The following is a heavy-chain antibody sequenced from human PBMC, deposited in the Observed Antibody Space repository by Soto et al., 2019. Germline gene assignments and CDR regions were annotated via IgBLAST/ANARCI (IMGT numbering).Heavy chain of an antibody. CDR1: GFTFSSYS. CDR3: AKDPAYYYDSSGPWLPDY. D-gene: IGHD3-22*01. J-gene: IGHJ4*02. CDR2: ISSSSSYI. Sequence: GGSLRLSCAASGFTFSSYSMNWVRQAPGKGLEWVSSISSSSSYIYYADSVKGRFTISRENSKNTLYLQMNSLRAEDTAVYYCAKDPAYYYDSSGPWLPDYWGQGTLVTVSS. V-gene: IGHV3-21*01.